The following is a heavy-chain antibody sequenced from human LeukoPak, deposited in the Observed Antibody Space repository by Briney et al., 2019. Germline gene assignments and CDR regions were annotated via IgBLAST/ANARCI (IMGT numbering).Heavy chain of an antibody. CDR1: GYTLTELS. CDR2: FDPEDGET. Sequence: ASVKVSCKVSGYTLTELSMHWVRQAPGKGLEWMGGFDPEDGETIYAQKFQGRVTMTEDTSTDTAYMELSSLRSEDTAVHYCAALGSSSWYPAEEYWGQGTLVTVSS. V-gene: IGHV1-24*01. J-gene: IGHJ4*02. D-gene: IGHD6-13*01. CDR3: AALGSSSWYPAEEY.